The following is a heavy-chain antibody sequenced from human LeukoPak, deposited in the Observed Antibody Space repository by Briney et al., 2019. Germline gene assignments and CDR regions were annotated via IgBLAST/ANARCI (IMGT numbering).Heavy chain of an antibody. V-gene: IGHV4-39*01. CDR3: ARPRVAAAGFWFDP. D-gene: IGHD6-13*01. J-gene: IGHJ5*02. CDR2: IYYSGST. CDR1: GGSISSSSYY. Sequence: SETLSLTCTVSGGSISSSSYYWGWIRQPPGKGLEWIGSIYYSGSTYYNPSLKSRVTISVDTSKNQFSLKLSSVTAADTAVYYCARPRVAAAGFWFDPWGQGTLVTVSS.